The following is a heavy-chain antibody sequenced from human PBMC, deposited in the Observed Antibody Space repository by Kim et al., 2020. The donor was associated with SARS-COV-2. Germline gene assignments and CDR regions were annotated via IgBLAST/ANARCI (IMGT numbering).Heavy chain of an antibody. J-gene: IGHJ4*02. CDR2: IYYSGST. Sequence: SETLSLTCTVSGGSISSSSYYWGWIRQPPGKGLEWIGSIYYSGSTYYNPSLKSRVTISVDTSKNQFSLKLSSVTAADTAVYYCASHRVGAWELWFFDYWGQGTLVTVSS. V-gene: IGHV4-39*01. CDR3: ASHRVGAWELWFFDY. D-gene: IGHD5-18*01. CDR1: GGSISSSSYY.